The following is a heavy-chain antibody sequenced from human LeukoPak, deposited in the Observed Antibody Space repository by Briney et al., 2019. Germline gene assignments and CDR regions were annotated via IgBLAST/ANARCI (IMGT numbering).Heavy chain of an antibody. CDR3: ARGRGGVDIGSF. J-gene: IGHJ4*02. CDR2: ISYDGSNK. V-gene: IGHV3-30-3*01. Sequence: PGGSLRLSCAASGFTFSSYAMHWVRQAPDKGLEWVAVISYDGSNKYYADSVKGRFTISRDNSKNTLYLQMNSLRAEDTAVYYCARGRGGVDIGSFWGRGTLVTVSS. D-gene: IGHD5-12*01. CDR1: GFTFSSYA.